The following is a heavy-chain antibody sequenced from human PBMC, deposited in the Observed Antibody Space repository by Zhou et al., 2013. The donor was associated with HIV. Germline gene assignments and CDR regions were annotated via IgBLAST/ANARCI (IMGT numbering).Heavy chain of an antibody. D-gene: IGHD4-17*01. CDR1: VNTFTTSY. J-gene: IGHJ6*03. V-gene: IGHV1-46*01. CDR2: INPGGSTT. Sequence: QVQLVQSGAEMKKPGASVKISCKASVNTFTTSYVHWVRQAPGQGLDWLGMINPGGSTTTYAQKFQGRVTMTRDTTTVSMEMSSLRSDDTAVYYCATRLTTVGGFYYHVDVWGQGTTVTVSS. CDR3: ATRLTTVGGFYYHVDV.